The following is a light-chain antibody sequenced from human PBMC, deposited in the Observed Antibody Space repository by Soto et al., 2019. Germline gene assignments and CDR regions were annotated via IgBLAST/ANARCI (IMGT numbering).Light chain of an antibody. Sequence: QSALTQPASVSGSVGQSITISCTGTSSDVGGYNYVSWYQQRPGTAPKLMIYGVSNRPSGVSNRFSGSKSGNTASLTISGLQAEDEADYHCSSYTSSTTLVLFGGGTKLTVL. J-gene: IGLJ2*01. CDR2: GVS. CDR1: SSDVGGYNY. V-gene: IGLV2-14*01. CDR3: SSYTSSTTLVL.